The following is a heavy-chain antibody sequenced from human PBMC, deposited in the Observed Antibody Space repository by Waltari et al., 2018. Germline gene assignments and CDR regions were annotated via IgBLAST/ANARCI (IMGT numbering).Heavy chain of an antibody. CDR2: IHIGGAT. CDR3: AKANGSGGFLVDF. J-gene: IGHJ4*02. Sequence: EVQLVESGGTLIQPGGSLRLSCAISGVAVSANFFTWVRQAPGKGLECVSVIHIGGATDDADSVRGRFTISRDSSKNTLYLQMNSLRVDDTGVYYCAKANGSGGFLVDFWGQGTLVTVSS. D-gene: IGHD3-10*01. V-gene: IGHV3-53*01. CDR1: GVAVSANF.